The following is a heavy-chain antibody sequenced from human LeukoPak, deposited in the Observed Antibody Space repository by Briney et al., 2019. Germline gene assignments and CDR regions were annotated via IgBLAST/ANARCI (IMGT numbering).Heavy chain of an antibody. V-gene: IGHV4-34*01. CDR1: GGSFSGYY. D-gene: IGHD3-3*01. J-gene: IGHJ3*02. Sequence: SETLSLTCAVYGGSFSGYYWSWIRQPPGKGLEWIGEINHSGSTNYNPSLKSRVTISVDTSKNQFSLKLSSVTAADTAVYYCARGLETISDAFDIWGQGTMVTVFS. CDR2: INHSGST. CDR3: ARGLETISDAFDI.